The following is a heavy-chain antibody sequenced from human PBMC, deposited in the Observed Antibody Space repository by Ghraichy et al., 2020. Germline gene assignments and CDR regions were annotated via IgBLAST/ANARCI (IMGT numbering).Heavy chain of an antibody. CDR1: GFTFSSYS. D-gene: IGHD4-17*01. CDR2: ISSSSSYI. Sequence: GGSLRLSCAASGFTFSSYSMNWVRQAPGKGLEWVSSISSSSSYIYYADSVKGRFTISRDNAKNSLYLQMNSLRAEDTAVYYCARDSSTVNPKGAGYYYYYGMDVWGQGTTVTVSS. CDR3: ARDSSTVNPKGAGYYYYYGMDV. J-gene: IGHJ6*02. V-gene: IGHV3-21*01.